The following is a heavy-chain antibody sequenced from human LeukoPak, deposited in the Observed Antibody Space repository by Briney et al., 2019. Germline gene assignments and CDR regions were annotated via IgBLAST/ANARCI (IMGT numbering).Heavy chain of an antibody. J-gene: IGHJ4*02. V-gene: IGHV3-30*02. Sequence: GGSLRLSSAASGFTFSSYGMHWVRQAPGKGLEWVAFIRYDGSNKYYADSVKGRFTNSRDNSKNTLYLQMNSLRAEDTAVYYCAKTDTAMVYFDYWGQGTLVTVSS. CDR1: GFTFSSYG. CDR3: AKTDTAMVYFDY. D-gene: IGHD5-18*01. CDR2: IRYDGSNK.